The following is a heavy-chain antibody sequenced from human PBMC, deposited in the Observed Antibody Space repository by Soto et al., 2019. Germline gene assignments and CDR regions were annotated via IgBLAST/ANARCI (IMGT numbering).Heavy chain of an antibody. D-gene: IGHD1-7*01. CDR2: IYRTGST. Sequence: SSETLSLTCAVSGGSFTSNNWWTWVRQPPGQGREWIGEIYRTGSTNYNPSLKNRVTISLDKSENQFPLKVTSLTAADTAVYYCASRDPGTSVDYWGQGTLVTVSS. CDR3: ASRDPGTSVDY. CDR1: GGSFTSNNW. J-gene: IGHJ4*02. V-gene: IGHV4-4*02.